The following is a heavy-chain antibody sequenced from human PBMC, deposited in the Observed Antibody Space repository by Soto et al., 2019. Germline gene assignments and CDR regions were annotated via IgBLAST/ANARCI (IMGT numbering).Heavy chain of an antibody. D-gene: IGHD3-10*01. CDR2: IFYSGST. CDR1: GASISGYY. CDR3: ARDQDAGEGNNYNLRFDF. J-gene: IGHJ4*02. V-gene: IGHV4-59*01. Sequence: PSETLSLTCTVSGASISGYYWSWIRQPPGMPLEWIGHIFYSGSTDYNPSLKSRVTISVDMSKNQFSLKLRSVTAADTAVYYCARDQDAGEGNNYNLRFDFWRQGILVTVS.